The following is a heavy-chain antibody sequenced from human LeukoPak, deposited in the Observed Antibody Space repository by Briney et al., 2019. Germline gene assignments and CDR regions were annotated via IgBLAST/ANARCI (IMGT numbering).Heavy chain of an antibody. Sequence: SETLSLTCTVSGGSIISISYYWGWIRQPPGKGLEWIGSVYYGGSTYYNPSLKSRVTISVDTSKNQFSLKLSSVTAADTAVYYCARVTVAVSNWFDPWGQGTLVTVSS. D-gene: IGHD4-23*01. CDR3: ARVTVAVSNWFDP. CDR2: VYYGGST. CDR1: GGSIISISYY. J-gene: IGHJ5*02. V-gene: IGHV4-39*07.